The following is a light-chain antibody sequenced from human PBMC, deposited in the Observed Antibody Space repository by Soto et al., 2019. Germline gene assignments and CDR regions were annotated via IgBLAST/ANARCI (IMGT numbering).Light chain of an antibody. V-gene: IGKV3-20*01. CDR1: QSVSGSY. Sequence: EIVLTQAPGTLSLSQGERATLSCRASQSVSGSYLAWYQQKPGQPPRLVMYATSSRATGIPARFSGSGSGTDFTLTISRLEPEDFAVYYCQQYGSSSWTFGQGTNVDIK. J-gene: IGKJ1*01. CDR3: QQYGSSSWT. CDR2: ATS.